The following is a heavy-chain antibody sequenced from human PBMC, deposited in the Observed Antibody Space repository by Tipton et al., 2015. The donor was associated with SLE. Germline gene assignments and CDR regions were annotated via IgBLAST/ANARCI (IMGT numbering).Heavy chain of an antibody. V-gene: IGHV4-39*01. D-gene: IGHD3-16*01. CDR2: MFYTGSA. CDR1: GASVSSSVYS. J-gene: IGHJ4*02. Sequence: TLSLTCTVSGASVSSSVYSWGWIRQPPGKGLQWIGAMFYTGSAHYNPSLKGRVAISVDTSKNQFSLKLSSVTAADTAVYYCARHMITGGEVDYWGQGTLVTVSS. CDR3: ARHMITGGEVDY.